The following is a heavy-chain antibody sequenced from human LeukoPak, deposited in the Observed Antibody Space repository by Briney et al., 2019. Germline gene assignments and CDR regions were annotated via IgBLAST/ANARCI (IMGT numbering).Heavy chain of an antibody. V-gene: IGHV1-2*02. CDR2: INPNSGGT. J-gene: IGHJ3*02. CDR1: GYTFTGYY. Sequence: ASVKVSRKASGYTFTGYYMHWVRQAPGQGLEWMGWINPNSGGTNYAQKFQGRVTMTRDTSISTAYMELSRLRSDDTAVYYCAREGAWGYGNAFDIWGQGTMVTVSS. D-gene: IGHD7-27*01. CDR3: AREGAWGYGNAFDI.